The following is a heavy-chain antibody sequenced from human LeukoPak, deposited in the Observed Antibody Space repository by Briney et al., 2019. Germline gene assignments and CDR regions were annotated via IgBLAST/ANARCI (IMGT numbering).Heavy chain of an antibody. CDR2: IYYTGNT. CDR1: GASISSSGYY. J-gene: IGHJ4*02. Sequence: PSETLSLTCTVSGASISSSGYYWVWIRQPPGKGLEWIGSIFYSGIGSIYYTGNTYYNPSLKSRVTISIDTSKNQFSLKLSSVTAADTAVYFCARTIYWHDTTGYYLPLDYWGQGTLVTVS. D-gene: IGHD3-22*01. V-gene: IGHV4-39*01. CDR3: ARTIYWHDTTGYYLPLDY.